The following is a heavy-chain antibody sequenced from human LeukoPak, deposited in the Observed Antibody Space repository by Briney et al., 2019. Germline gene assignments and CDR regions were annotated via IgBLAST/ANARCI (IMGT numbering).Heavy chain of an antibody. CDR2: INYGGNT. D-gene: IGHD6-13*01. CDR3: ARAFSSSWYENFQH. V-gene: IGHV4-30-4*08. J-gene: IGHJ1*01. Sequence: SETLSLTCTISGGSISSGDYYWSWIRQPPGKGLEWIGYINYGGNTYYNPSLKSRLNLSVDTSKYQFSLRLSSVTAADAAVYYCARAFSSSWYENFQHWGQGTLVTVSS. CDR1: GGSISSGDYY.